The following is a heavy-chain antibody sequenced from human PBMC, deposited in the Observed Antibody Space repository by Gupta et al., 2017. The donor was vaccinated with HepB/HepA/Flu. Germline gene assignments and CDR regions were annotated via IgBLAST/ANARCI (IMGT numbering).Heavy chain of an antibody. V-gene: IGHV1-3*01. J-gene: IGHJ4*02. D-gene: IGHD3-16*02. CDR3: ARGYTFDY. Sequence: QVQLVQSGAAVMPPGTSVRISCNAFGFSFINSPIHWVRQAPGQRLEWMGWVIGASGNTRYSQNFQGRITITRDTSANTVYMELNSLRFEDTTVYYCARGYTFDYWGQGTRITVSS. CDR2: VIGASGNT. CDR1: GFSFINSP.